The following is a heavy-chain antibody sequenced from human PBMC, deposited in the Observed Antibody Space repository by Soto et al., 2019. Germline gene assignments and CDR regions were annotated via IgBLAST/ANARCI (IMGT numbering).Heavy chain of an antibody. V-gene: IGHV3-21*01. CDR2: ISSSSSYI. Sequence: GGSLRLSCAASGFTFSSYSMNWVRQAPGKGLEWVSSISSSSSYIYYADSVKGRFTISRYNAKNSLYLQMNSLRAEYTAVYYCATLVGAKTYFQHWGQGTLVTVSS. D-gene: IGHD1-26*01. CDR3: ATLVGAKTYFQH. J-gene: IGHJ1*01. CDR1: GFTFSSYS.